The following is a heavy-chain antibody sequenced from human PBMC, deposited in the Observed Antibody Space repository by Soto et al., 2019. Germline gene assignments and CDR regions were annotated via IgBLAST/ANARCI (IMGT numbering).Heavy chain of an antibody. CDR2: IYYSGST. D-gene: IGHD3-22*01. J-gene: IGHJ6*02. CDR3: ARDASRGYYDSSGYLAGLGGGYYYGMDV. Sequence: SETLSLTCTVSGGSISSVGYYWSWIRQHPGKGLEWIGYIYYSGSTYYNPSLKSRVTISVDTSKSQFSLKLSSVTAADTAVYYCARDASRGYYDSSGYLAGLGGGYYYGMDVWGQGTTVTVSS. V-gene: IGHV4-31*03. CDR1: GGSISSVGYY.